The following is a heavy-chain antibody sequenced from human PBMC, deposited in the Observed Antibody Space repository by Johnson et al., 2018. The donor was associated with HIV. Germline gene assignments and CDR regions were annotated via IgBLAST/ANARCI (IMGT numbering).Heavy chain of an antibody. J-gene: IGHJ3*02. CDR2: IYSGGKT. V-gene: IGHV3-66*02. CDR3: AKDVSVVTPSGSFDI. CDR1: GFTFSDYY. Sequence: VQLVESGGGLVKPGGSLRLSCAASGFTFSDYYMSWIRQAPGKGLEWVSVIYSGGKTYYADSVTGRVTISRDDSKNTLYLRLNSLRPEDSAVYYCAKDVSVVTPSGSFDIWGQGTMLIVSS. D-gene: IGHD4-23*01.